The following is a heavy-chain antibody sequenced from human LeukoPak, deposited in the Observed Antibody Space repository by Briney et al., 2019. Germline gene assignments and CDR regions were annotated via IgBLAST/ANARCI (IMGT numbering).Heavy chain of an antibody. D-gene: IGHD4-17*01. Sequence: SETLSLTCTVSGGSISSSSYYWGWIRQPPGKGLEWIGSIYYSGSTYYNPSLKSRVTISVDTSKNQFSLKLSSVTAADTAVYYCARDRPSGDYLFPFYYYYYMDVWGKGTTVTVSS. V-gene: IGHV4-39*07. J-gene: IGHJ6*03. CDR3: ARDRPSGDYLFPFYYYYYMDV. CDR1: GGSISSSSYY. CDR2: IYYSGST.